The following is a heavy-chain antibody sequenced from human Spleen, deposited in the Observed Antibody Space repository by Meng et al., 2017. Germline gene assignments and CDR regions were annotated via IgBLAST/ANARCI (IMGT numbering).Heavy chain of an antibody. J-gene: IGHJ4*02. V-gene: IGHV4-4*02. CDR3: ARVFDY. Sequence: QVQLQASGPGLVKPSGTLSLSCGVSGGSISSNNWWTWVRQPPGKGLEWIGEIDHSGRTNYNPSLKSRVTISGDTSKNQFSLKVTSVTAADTAVYYCARVFDYWGQGTLVTVSS. CDR1: GGSISSNNW. CDR2: IDHSGRT.